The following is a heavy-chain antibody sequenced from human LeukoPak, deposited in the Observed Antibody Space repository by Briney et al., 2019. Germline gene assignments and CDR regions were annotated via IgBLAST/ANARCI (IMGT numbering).Heavy chain of an antibody. Sequence: GSLRLSCAASGFTFSSYAMSWVRQAPGKGQEWVSAISGSGGSTYYADSVKGRFTISRDNSKNTLYLQMNSLRAEDTAVYYCAEDLSGSYGRVYYYGMDVWGQGTTVTVSS. V-gene: IGHV3-23*01. J-gene: IGHJ6*02. CDR1: GFTFSSYA. CDR3: AEDLSGSYGRVYYYGMDV. CDR2: ISGSGGST. D-gene: IGHD1-26*01.